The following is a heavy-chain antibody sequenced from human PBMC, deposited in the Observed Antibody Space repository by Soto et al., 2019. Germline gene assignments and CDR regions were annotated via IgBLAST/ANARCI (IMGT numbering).Heavy chain of an antibody. CDR1: GGSISSYY. V-gene: IGHV4-59*01. CDR3: ARVSYYDSSGYYPL. Sequence: SETLSLTCTVSGGSISSYYWSWIRQPPGKGLEWIGYIYYSGSTNYNPSLKSRVTISVDTSKNQFSLKLSSVTAADTAVYYCARVSYYDSSGYYPLWGQGTLVTVSS. CDR2: IYYSGST. D-gene: IGHD3-22*01. J-gene: IGHJ4*02.